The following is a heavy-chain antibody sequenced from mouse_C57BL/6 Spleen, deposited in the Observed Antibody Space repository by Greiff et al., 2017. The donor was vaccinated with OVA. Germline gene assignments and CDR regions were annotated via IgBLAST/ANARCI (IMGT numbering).Heavy chain of an antibody. Sequence: QVQLQQPGAELVKPGASVKMSCKASGYTFTSYWITWVKQRPGQGLEWIGDIYPGSGSTNYNEKFKSKATLTVDKSSSTAYMQLSSLTSEDSAVYYCARGYGYYGSSPFAYWGKGTTLTVSS. V-gene: IGHV1-55*01. CDR2: IYPGSGST. D-gene: IGHD1-1*01. CDR3: ARGYGYYGSSPFAY. CDR1: GYTFTSYW. J-gene: IGHJ2*01.